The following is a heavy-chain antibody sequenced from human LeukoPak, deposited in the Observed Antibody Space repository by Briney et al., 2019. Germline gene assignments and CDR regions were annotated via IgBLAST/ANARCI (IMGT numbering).Heavy chain of an antibody. Sequence: PGGSLRLSCAASGFTFSSYSMNWVRQAPRKGLEWVSSISSSSSYIYYADSVKGRFTISRDNAKNSLYLQMNSLRAEDTAVYCCARDREGSYYYGSGSYYSAFDIWGQGTMVTVSS. D-gene: IGHD3-10*01. V-gene: IGHV3-21*01. CDR2: ISSSSSYI. CDR1: GFTFSSYS. J-gene: IGHJ3*02. CDR3: ARDREGSYYYGSGSYYSAFDI.